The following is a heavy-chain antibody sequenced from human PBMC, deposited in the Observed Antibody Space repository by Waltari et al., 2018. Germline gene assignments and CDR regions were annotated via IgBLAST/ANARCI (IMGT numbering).Heavy chain of an antibody. CDR1: GYTFTGYY. CDR2: INPNSGGT. J-gene: IGHJ4*02. Sequence: QVQLVQSGAEVKKPGASVKVSCKASGYTFTGYYMHWVQQAPGQGLEWMGWINPNSGGTNYAHKFQGSVTMTRDTSISTAYMVLSRLRSDDTAVYYCTSDFRCSSSFDYWGQGTLVTVSS. CDR3: TSDFRCSSSFDY. V-gene: IGHV1-2*07. D-gene: IGHD6-6*01.